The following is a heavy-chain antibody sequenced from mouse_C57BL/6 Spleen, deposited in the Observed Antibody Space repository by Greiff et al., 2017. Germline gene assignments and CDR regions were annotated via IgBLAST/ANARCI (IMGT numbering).Heavy chain of an antibody. D-gene: IGHD1-1*01. Sequence: DVMLVESGGGLVQPGGSMKLSCAASGFTFSDAWMDWVRQSPEKGLEWVAEIRNKANNHATYYAESVKGRFTISRDDSKSSVYLQMNSLRAEDTGIYYCTRSTTVVAWYYFDYWGQGTTLTVSS. V-gene: IGHV6-6*01. CDR1: GFTFSDAW. CDR2: IRNKANNHAT. J-gene: IGHJ2*01. CDR3: TRSTTVVAWYYFDY.